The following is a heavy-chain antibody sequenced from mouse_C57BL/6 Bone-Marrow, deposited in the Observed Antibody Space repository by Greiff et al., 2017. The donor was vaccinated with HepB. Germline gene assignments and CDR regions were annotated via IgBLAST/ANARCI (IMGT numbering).Heavy chain of an antibody. CDR2: INPSNGGT. V-gene: IGHV1-53*01. J-gene: IGHJ3*01. CDR3: ARPCSPYSCGNWFAY. D-gene: IGHD2-12*01. Sequence: QVQLQQPGTELVKPGASVKLSCKASGYTFTSYWMHWVKQRPGQGLEWIGNINPSNGGTNYNEKFKSKATLTVDKSSSTAYMQLSSLTSEDAAVYYCARPCSPYSCGNWFAYWGQGTLVTVSA. CDR1: GYTFTSYW.